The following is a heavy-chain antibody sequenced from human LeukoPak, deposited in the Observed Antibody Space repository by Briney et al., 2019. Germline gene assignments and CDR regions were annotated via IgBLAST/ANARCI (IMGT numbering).Heavy chain of an antibody. Sequence: ASVKVSCKASGYTFTSYGISWVRQAPGQGLEWMGWISAYNGNTNYAQKLQGRVTMTRNTSISTAYMELSSLRSEDTAVYYCASKDTSGWYEEAWGQGTLVTVSS. CDR1: GYTFTSYG. J-gene: IGHJ5*02. V-gene: IGHV1-18*01. CDR2: ISAYNGNT. CDR3: ASKDTSGWYEEA. D-gene: IGHD6-19*01.